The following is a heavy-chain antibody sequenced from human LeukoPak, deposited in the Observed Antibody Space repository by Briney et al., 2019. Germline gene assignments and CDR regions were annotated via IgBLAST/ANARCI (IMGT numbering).Heavy chain of an antibody. CDR2: IYYSGNT. CDR3: ARVDYYVYYFDY. J-gene: IGHJ4*02. CDR1: GGSISNYY. Sequence: SETLSLTCTVSGGSISNYYWSWIRQPPGKGLEWIGYIYYSGNTNYNPSLKSRVTISVDTSKKQFSLELSSVTAADTAVYYCARVDYYVYYFDYWGQGTLVTVSS. V-gene: IGHV4-59*01. D-gene: IGHD3-10*02.